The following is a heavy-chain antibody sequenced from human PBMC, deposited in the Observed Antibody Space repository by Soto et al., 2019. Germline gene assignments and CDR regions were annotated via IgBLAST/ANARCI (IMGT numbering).Heavy chain of an antibody. D-gene: IGHD2-21*01. J-gene: IGHJ5*02. CDR3: ARLRIATNNYKWFDP. CDR1: GAALSSGNYY. CDR2: IYVTGAV. Sequence: SETLSLTCSVSGAALSSGNYYWSWIRQVPGKGLEWIGHIYVTGAVDYNPSLRDRITISQDTSERQFSLNLRLVTAADTAVYYCARLRIATNNYKWFDPWGQGTLVTVSS. V-gene: IGHV4-31*03.